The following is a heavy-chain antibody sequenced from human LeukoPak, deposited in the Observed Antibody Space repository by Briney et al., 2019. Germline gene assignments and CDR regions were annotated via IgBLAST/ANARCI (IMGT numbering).Heavy chain of an antibody. CDR2: ITPILGIA. V-gene: IGHV1-69*04. Sequence: ASVTVSFTASGGTFSSYAISWGRQAPGQGLGWMGRITPILGIANYAQKFQGRVTITADKSTSTAYMELSSLRSEDTAVYYCAREGPYDFWSGKDYYFDYWGQGTLVTVSS. CDR3: AREGPYDFWSGKDYYFDY. CDR1: GGTFSSYA. D-gene: IGHD3-3*01. J-gene: IGHJ4*02.